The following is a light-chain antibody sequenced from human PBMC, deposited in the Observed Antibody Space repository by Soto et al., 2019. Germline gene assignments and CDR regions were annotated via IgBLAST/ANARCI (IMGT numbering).Light chain of an antibody. CDR1: QSVSSK. CDR3: QHYNDWAPTWT. Sequence: VMTLSPTGLSLSRGERATLSCRASQSVSSKLAWYHQKPGQAPRVLIHGASTRATGIPARFSGSGSGTEFTLTISSLQSEDFAVYYCQHYNDWAPTWTFGKVTNADIK. CDR2: GAS. J-gene: IGKJ1*01. V-gene: IGKV3-15*01.